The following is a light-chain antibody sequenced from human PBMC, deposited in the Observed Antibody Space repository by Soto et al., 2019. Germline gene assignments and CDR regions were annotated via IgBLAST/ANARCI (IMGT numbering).Light chain of an antibody. CDR2: QTS. Sequence: EIVLTQSPATLSSFPGDRVTLSCRASQYINTRLAWYQHRPGQAPRLLIYQTSLRAAGIPARFSASGSGTDFTLTISDVQPEDFALYYCHQRQSWPRTFGQGTKVEYQT. CDR3: HQRQSWPRT. V-gene: IGKV3-11*01. J-gene: IGKJ1*01. CDR1: QYINTR.